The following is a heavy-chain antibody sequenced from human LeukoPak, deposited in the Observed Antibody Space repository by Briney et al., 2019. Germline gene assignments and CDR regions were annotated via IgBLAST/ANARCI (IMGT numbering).Heavy chain of an antibody. V-gene: IGHV3-30*02. D-gene: IGHD3-22*01. CDR3: AKADSSGYYSYFDY. CDR1: GFTFSSYA. Sequence: GGSLRLSCAASGFTFSSYAMSWVRQAPGKGLEWVAFIRYDGSNTYYADSVKGRFTFSRDNSKNTLYLQMNSLRVEDTAVYYCAKADSSGYYSYFDYWGQGTLVTVSS. J-gene: IGHJ4*02. CDR2: IRYDGSNT.